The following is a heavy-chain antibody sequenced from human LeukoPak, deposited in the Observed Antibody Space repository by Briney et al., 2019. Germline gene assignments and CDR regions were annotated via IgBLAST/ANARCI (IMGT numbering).Heavy chain of an antibody. CDR2: ISAHNGDT. CDR3: ARDLKRTVGATTASDY. CDR1: GYTFTSYG. Sequence: GASVKVSXKASGYTFTSYGISWVRQAHGQGLEWMGWISAHNGDTNYAQKFQGRVSMTTDTSTSTGYMELRSLTSDDTAVYYCARDLKRTVGATTASDYWGQGTLVTVSS. V-gene: IGHV1-18*01. J-gene: IGHJ4*02. D-gene: IGHD1-26*01.